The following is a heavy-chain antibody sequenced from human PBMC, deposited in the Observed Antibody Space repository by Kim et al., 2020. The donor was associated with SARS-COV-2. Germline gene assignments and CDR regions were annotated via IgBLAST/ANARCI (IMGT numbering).Heavy chain of an antibody. Sequence: GGSLRLSCAASGFTFSSYAMHWVRQAPGKGLEYVSAISSNGGSTYYANSVKGRFTISRDNSKNTLYLQMGSLRAEDMAVYYCARDWDKHYYYYMDVWGKGTTVTVSS. CDR1: GFTFSSYA. V-gene: IGHV3-64*01. J-gene: IGHJ6*03. CDR2: ISSNGGST. D-gene: IGHD1-26*01. CDR3: ARDWDKHYYYYMDV.